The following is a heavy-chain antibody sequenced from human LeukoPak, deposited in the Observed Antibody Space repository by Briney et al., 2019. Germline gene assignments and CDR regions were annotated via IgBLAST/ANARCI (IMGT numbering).Heavy chain of an antibody. Sequence: SETLSLTCAVYGGSFSGYYWSWIRQPPGKGLEWIGEINHSGSTNYNPSLKSRVTISVDTSKNQFSLRLSSVTAADTAVYYCARESLTWLQSRTSWFDPWGQGTLVTVSS. V-gene: IGHV4-34*01. CDR2: INHSGST. D-gene: IGHD5-24*01. CDR3: ARESLTWLQSRTSWFDP. J-gene: IGHJ5*02. CDR1: GGSFSGYY.